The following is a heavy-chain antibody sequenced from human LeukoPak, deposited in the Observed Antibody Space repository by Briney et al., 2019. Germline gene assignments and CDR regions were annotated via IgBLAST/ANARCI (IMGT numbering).Heavy chain of an antibody. CDR2: INHSGST. Sequence: KASETLSLTCAVYGGSFSGYYWSWIRQPPGKGLEWIGEINHSGSTNYNPSLKSRVTISVDTSKNQFSLKLSSVTAADTAVYYCARFQWRVSDDYWDQGTLVTVSS. D-gene: IGHD6-19*01. CDR1: GGSFSGYY. J-gene: IGHJ4*02. V-gene: IGHV4-34*01. CDR3: ARFQWRVSDDY.